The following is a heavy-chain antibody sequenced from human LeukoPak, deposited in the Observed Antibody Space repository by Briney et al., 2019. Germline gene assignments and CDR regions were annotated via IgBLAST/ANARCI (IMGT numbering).Heavy chain of an antibody. D-gene: IGHD1-26*01. CDR2: MNPNSGNT. CDR3: ARSRNRGGSYYGGDXYFDY. J-gene: IGHJ4*02. CDR1: GYTFTSYD. Sequence: ASVKVSCKASGYTFTSYDINWVRQATGQGLEWMGWMNPNSGNTGYAQKFQGRVTMTRNTSISTAYMELSSLRSEDTAVFYCARSRNRGGSYYGGDXYFDYWGQGTLVTVSS. V-gene: IGHV1-8*01.